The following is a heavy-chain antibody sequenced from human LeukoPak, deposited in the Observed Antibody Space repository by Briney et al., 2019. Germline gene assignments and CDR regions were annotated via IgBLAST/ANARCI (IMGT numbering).Heavy chain of an antibody. Sequence: TSETLSPTCTVSGGSISSSSSYWGWIRQPPGKGLEWIGSIYYSGSTYYNPSLKSRVTISVDTSKNQFFLKLNSVTADDSAVYYCAGRKGPIDPWGQGSLVTVSS. CDR3: AGRKGPIDP. CDR2: IYYSGST. CDR1: GGSISSSSSY. J-gene: IGHJ5*02. V-gene: IGHV4-39*01.